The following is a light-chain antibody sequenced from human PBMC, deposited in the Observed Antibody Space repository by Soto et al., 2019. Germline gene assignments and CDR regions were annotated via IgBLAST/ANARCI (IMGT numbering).Light chain of an antibody. CDR3: QQYDKWPHT. V-gene: IGKV3-15*01. J-gene: IGKJ2*01. Sequence: EIVLTQSPATLSVSPGERATLSCRTSQSVASNFAWYQQKPGQAPRLLVYGAFIRAPGFPVRFRGSGSGSEFTLTISSLQSEDGATYYCQQYDKWPHTFGQGTKVDIK. CDR1: QSVASN. CDR2: GAF.